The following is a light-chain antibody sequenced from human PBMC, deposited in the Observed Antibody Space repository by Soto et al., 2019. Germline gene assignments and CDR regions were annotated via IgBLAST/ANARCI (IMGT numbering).Light chain of an antibody. CDR1: QSISSY. CDR2: AAS. V-gene: IGKV1-39*01. Sequence: DIQMTQSPSSLSASVGDRVTITCRASQSISSYLNWYQQKPGKAPKLLIYAASSLQSGVPSRFSGSGSGTDFTLTISSLQPEEFATYYCQQSYSPLTWTFGQGTKVEIK. CDR3: QQSYSPLTWT. J-gene: IGKJ1*01.